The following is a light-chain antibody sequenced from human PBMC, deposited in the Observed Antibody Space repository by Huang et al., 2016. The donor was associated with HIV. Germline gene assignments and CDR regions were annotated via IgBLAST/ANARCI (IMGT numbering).Light chain of an antibody. CDR1: EGIRSYY. J-gene: IGKJ1*01. CDR2: AGS. CDR3: QHYGPTPSWT. V-gene: IGKV3-20*01. Sequence: EIVLTQSPGTLSLSPGERAALSCRASEGIRSYYVAWYQQKPGQAPRLLIYAGSSRATGIPDRVSGSGSGTDFTLTISRLEPEDFAVYYCQHYGPTPSWTFGQGTKVEIK.